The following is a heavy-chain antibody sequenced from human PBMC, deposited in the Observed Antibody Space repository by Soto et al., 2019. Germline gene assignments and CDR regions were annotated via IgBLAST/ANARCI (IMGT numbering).Heavy chain of an antibody. D-gene: IGHD4-17*01. CDR3: AHRPYGDYGCWFDP. CDR2: IYWDDDK. CDR1: GFSLSTSGVG. J-gene: IGHJ5*02. Sequence: QITLKESGPTLVKPTQTLTLTCTFSGFSLSTSGVGVGWIRQPPGKALEWLALIYWDDDKRYSPSLKSRLTITKDTSNNQVVLTMTNMDPVDTSTYYCAHRPYGDYGCWFDPWGQGTLVTVSS. V-gene: IGHV2-5*02.